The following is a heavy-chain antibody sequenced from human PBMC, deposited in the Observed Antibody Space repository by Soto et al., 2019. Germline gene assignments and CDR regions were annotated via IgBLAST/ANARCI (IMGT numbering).Heavy chain of an antibody. V-gene: IGHV4-34*01. Sequence: SETLSLTCAVYGGSFSGYYWSWIRQPPGKGLEWIGEINHSGTTNYNPSLKSRVTISVDTSKNQFSLKLSSVTAADTAVYYCARPTRQWLGLRYYYGMDVWGQGTTVTVSS. CDR1: GGSFSGYY. D-gene: IGHD6-19*01. CDR2: INHSGTT. CDR3: ARPTRQWLGLRYYYGMDV. J-gene: IGHJ6*02.